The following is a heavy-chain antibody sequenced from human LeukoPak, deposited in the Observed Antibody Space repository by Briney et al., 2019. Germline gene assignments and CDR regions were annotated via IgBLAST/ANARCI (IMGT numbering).Heavy chain of an antibody. CDR2: IKEDGSEK. Sequence: GGSLRLSCAASGFTFSSSWLSWVRQAPGKGLEWVANIKEDGSEKYYVDSVKGRFAISRNNAKNSLYLQMNNLRLEDTAVYYCVLVYSSSFPYWGRGTLVTVSS. V-gene: IGHV3-7*03. D-gene: IGHD6-6*01. J-gene: IGHJ4*02. CDR1: GFTFSSSW. CDR3: VLVYSSSFPY.